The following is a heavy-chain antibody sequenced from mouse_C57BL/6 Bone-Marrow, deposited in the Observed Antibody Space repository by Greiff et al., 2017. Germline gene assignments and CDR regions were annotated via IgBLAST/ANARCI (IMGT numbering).Heavy chain of an antibody. CDR1: GYTFTSYG. V-gene: IGHV1-81*01. CDR2: IYPRSGNT. J-gene: IGHJ2*01. D-gene: IGHD1-1*01. Sequence: VQLQQSGAELARPGASVKLSCKASGYTFTSYGISWVKQRTGQGLEWIGEIYPRSGNTYYNEKFKGKATLTADKSSSTAYMELRSLTSEDSAVFFGARERFGSSYENYLDYWGQGTTLTVSS. CDR3: ARERFGSSYENYLDY.